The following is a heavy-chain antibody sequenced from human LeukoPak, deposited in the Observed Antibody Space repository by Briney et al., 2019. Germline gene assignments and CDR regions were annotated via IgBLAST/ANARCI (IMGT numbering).Heavy chain of an antibody. Sequence: GGSLRLSCAASGFTFRSYAMSWVRQAPGKGLEWVSAISGSGGSTYYADSVKGRFTISRDNSKNTLYLQMNSLRAEDTAVYYCAKHPCASCYDHLGYWGQGTLVTVSS. D-gene: IGHD2-2*01. V-gene: IGHV3-23*01. CDR3: AKHPCASCYDHLGY. CDR1: GFTFRSYA. CDR2: ISGSGGST. J-gene: IGHJ4*02.